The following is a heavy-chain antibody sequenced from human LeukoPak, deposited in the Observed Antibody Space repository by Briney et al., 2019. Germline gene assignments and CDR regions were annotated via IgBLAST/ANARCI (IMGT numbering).Heavy chain of an antibody. J-gene: IGHJ4*02. D-gene: IGHD2-21*02. CDR3: ARWRTAKTAFDY. CDR1: GGSISSNSYY. CDR2: IYFSGSP. Sequence: SEPLSLTCTVSGGSISSNSYYWGWIRQPPGKGLEWIGSIYFSGSPYYNPSLKSRVTMSVDTSKNQFSLKVSSVTAANTAVYYCARWRTAKTAFDYWGQGTLVTVS. V-gene: IGHV4-39*01.